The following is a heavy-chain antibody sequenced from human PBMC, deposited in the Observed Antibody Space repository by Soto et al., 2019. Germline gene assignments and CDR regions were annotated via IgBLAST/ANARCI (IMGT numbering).Heavy chain of an antibody. CDR2: ISSSTRYI. V-gene: IGHV3-21*06. CDR3: ARDLTYGDAEVTEFDP. Sequence: DVQLVESGGGLVKPGGSLRLSCAASGFSFSRYSMNWVRQAPGKGLEWVSSISSSTRYIYYAGSVKGRFTISRDNAKSSVYLQMNSLRVEDTAVYYCARDLTYGDAEVTEFDPWGQGTLVTVSS. J-gene: IGHJ5*02. D-gene: IGHD4-17*01. CDR1: GFSFSRYS.